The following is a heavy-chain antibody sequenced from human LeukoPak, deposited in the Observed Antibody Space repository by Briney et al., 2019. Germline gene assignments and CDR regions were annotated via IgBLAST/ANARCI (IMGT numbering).Heavy chain of an antibody. Sequence: PGGSLRLSCAASGFTFSSYGMSWVRQAPGKGLEWVSAISGSGGSTYYADSVKGRFTISRDNSKNTLYLQMNSLRVEDTAVYYCAKDATPALGTVYMDVWGKGTTVTISS. CDR2: ISGSGGST. J-gene: IGHJ6*03. CDR1: GFTFSSYG. CDR3: AKDATPALGTVYMDV. D-gene: IGHD6-13*01. V-gene: IGHV3-23*01.